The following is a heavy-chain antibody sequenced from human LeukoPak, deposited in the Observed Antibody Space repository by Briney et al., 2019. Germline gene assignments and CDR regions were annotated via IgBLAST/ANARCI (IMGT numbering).Heavy chain of an antibody. V-gene: IGHV5-51*01. CDR2: IYPGDSDT. J-gene: IGHJ4*02. D-gene: IGHD6-13*01. CDR3: ARRVAGAGTFDY. Sequence: GESLKISCKSSGYSFTSYWIGWGRPMPGKGREGMGIIYPGDSDTKYSPPFQGQVTISADKSISTAYLQWSSLEASDTAMYYCARRVAGAGTFDYWGQGTLVTVSS. CDR1: GYSFTSYW.